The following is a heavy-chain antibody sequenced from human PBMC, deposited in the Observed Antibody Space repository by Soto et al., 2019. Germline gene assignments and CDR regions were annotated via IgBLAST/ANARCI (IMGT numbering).Heavy chain of an antibody. J-gene: IGHJ6*02. CDR3: AREYTAWPLAYGLDV. D-gene: IGHD2-2*02. V-gene: IGHV3-21*01. CDR1: GFTFSTYS. Sequence: PGGSLRLSCVGSGFTFSTYSINCVRQAPGKGLEWVSSISSRSDIYYADSVKGRFTISRDNAKNSVSLQMNSLRAEDTAVYYCAREYTAWPLAYGLDVWGQGTTVTVSS. CDR2: ISSRSDI.